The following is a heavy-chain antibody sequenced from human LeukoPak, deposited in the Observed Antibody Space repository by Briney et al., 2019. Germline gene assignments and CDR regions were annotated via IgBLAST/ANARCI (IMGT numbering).Heavy chain of an antibody. J-gene: IGHJ4*02. CDR3: AKDGHCPDSICPTNIAVAGYVDS. Sequence: GGSLRLSCAASGFTFSIYTMNWVRQAPGKGLEWVSIINYNGRNTYYADSVKGRFTISRDNSKSMVYLQMNRLRAEDTAIYYCAKDGHCPDSICPTNIAVAGYVDSWGQGTLVTVSS. D-gene: IGHD6-19*01. V-gene: IGHV3-23*01. CDR2: INYNGRNT. CDR1: GFTFSIYT.